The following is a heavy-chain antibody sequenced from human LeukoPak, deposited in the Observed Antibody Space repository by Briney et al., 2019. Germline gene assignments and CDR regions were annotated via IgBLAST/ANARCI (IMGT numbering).Heavy chain of an antibody. CDR3: ARVGPGYSSSHYYYYYMDV. CDR1: GFIFSRYW. CDR2: IKEDGSEK. V-gene: IGHV3-7*01. J-gene: IGHJ6*03. D-gene: IGHD6-13*01. Sequence: PGGSLRLSCAASGFIFSRYWMTWVRQAPGKGLEYVANIKEDGSEKYYAGSVKGRFTISRDNAKNSLYVQLNSLRGDDTAVYYCARVGPGYSSSHYYYYYMDVWGKGTTVTVSS.